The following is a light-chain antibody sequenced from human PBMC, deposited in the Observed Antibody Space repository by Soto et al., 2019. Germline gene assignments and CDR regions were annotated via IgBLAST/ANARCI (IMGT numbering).Light chain of an antibody. V-gene: IGLV1-40*01. Sequence: QAVVTQPPSVSGAPGQRVTISCTGNSTNIGAGYDVHWYQHFPGTAPKLLIYGSSYRPSGVPDRFSASKSHTSASLAITGLQAEDEADFYCQSYDSSLRGVVFGGGTQLTVL. J-gene: IGLJ3*02. CDR2: GSS. CDR3: QSYDSSLRGVV. CDR1: STNIGAGYD.